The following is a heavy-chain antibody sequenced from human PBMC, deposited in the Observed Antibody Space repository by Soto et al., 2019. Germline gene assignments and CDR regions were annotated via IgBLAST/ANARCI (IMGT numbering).Heavy chain of an antibody. CDR2: ISDSSGTI. Sequence: HPGGSLRLSCAASGFTFSSYSMNWVRQAPGKGLECVSYISDSSGTIYHADSVKGRFTISRDNAKNSLYLQMNSLRAEDTAVYYCARDRTVTTDWYFDLWGRGTLVTVSS. V-gene: IGHV3-48*01. J-gene: IGHJ2*01. CDR1: GFTFSSYS. D-gene: IGHD4-17*01. CDR3: ARDRTVTTDWYFDL.